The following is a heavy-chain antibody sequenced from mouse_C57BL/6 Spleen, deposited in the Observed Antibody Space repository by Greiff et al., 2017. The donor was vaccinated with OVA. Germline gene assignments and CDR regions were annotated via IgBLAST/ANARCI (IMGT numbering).Heavy chain of an antibody. CDR2: INPNNGGT. V-gene: IGHV1-26*01. J-gene: IGHJ2*01. Sequence: EVQLQQSGPELVKPGASVKISCKASGYTFTDYYMNWVKQSHGKSLEWIGDINPNNGGTSYNQKFKGKATLTVDKSSSTAYMELRSLTSEDSAVYYCALYYYGSSSYYFDYWGQGTTLTVSS. D-gene: IGHD1-1*01. CDR1: GYTFTDYY. CDR3: ALYYYGSSSYYFDY.